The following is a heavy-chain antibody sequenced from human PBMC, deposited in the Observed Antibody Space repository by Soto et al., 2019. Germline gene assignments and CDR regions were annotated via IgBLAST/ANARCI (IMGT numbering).Heavy chain of an antibody. V-gene: IGHV1-18*01. CDR1: GYIFSSYG. CDR2: ITVYNGNT. CDR3: ARDNTGVVGVDY. D-gene: IGHD3-3*01. J-gene: IGHJ4*02. Sequence: HVQLLQSGAEVKKPGASVKVSCKTSGYIFSSYGINWVRQAPGQGLEWMGWITVYNGNTQYAQKFQDRVTMTTDTSTSTAYMELRSLRSDDTAVYYCARDNTGVVGVDYWGQGTLVTVSS.